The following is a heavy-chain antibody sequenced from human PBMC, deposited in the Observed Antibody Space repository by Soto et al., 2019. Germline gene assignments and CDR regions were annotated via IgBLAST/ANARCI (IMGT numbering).Heavy chain of an antibody. CDR3: AKDLYSGYDWGYYYYGMDV. V-gene: IGHV3-30*18. CDR1: GFTFSSYG. J-gene: IGHJ6*02. Sequence: GASLKISCAASGFTFSSYGMHWVRQAPGKGLEWVAVISYDGSNKYYADSVKGRFTISRDNSKNTLYLQMNSLRAEDTAVYYCAKDLYSGYDWGYYYYGMDVWGQGTTVTVSS. D-gene: IGHD5-12*01. CDR2: ISYDGSNK.